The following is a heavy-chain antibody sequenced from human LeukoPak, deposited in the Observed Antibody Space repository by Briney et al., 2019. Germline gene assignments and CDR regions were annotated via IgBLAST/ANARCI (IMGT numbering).Heavy chain of an antibody. V-gene: IGHV3-11*01. CDR2: ISDSSTVV. J-gene: IGHJ6*02. D-gene: IGHD2-2*02. Sequence: GGSLRLSCAASGFAFSATYMSWIRQAPGKGLEWISYISDSSTVVYYTDSVKGRFTISRDNANNSLFLQLNSLRAEDTAVYFCARDRRPAQYRGLDVWGRGTTVTVSS. CDR3: ARDRRPAQYRGLDV. CDR1: GFAFSATY.